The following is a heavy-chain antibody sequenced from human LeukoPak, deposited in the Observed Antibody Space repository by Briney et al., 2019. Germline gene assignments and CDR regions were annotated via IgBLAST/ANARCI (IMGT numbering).Heavy chain of an antibody. V-gene: IGHV1-69*04. J-gene: IGHJ3*02. CDR2: IIPILGIA. D-gene: IGHD6-19*01. CDR1: GGTFSSYA. Sequence: SVKVSCKASGGTFSSYAISWVRQAPGQGLEWMGRIIPILGIANYAQKFQGRVTITADKSTSTAYMELSSLRSEDTAVYYCARADSSGWDKDAFDIWGQGSMVTVSS. CDR3: ARADSSGWDKDAFDI.